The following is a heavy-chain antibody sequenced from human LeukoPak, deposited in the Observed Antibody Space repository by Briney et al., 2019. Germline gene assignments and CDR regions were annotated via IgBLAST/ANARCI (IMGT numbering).Heavy chain of an antibody. V-gene: IGHV4-59*02. D-gene: IGHD6-13*01. CDR1: GGSVSSHS. CDR2: IYDSGST. J-gene: IGHJ2*01. Sequence: SETLSLTCTVSGGSVSSHSWSWIRQPPGKGLEWIGYIYDSGSTNYNPSLKSRVTISVDTSKNQFSLKLSSVTAADTAVYYCAGQQLVRPRYFDLWGRGTLVTVSS. CDR3: AGQQLVRPRYFDL.